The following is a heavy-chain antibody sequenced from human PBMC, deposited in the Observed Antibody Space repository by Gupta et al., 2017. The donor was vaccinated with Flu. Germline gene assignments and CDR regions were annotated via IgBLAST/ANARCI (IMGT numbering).Heavy chain of an antibody. D-gene: IGHD2-15*01. J-gene: IGHJ4*02. Sequence: VPLVSSGGGVVPPGWSLRPSCASSGFTFSNYGMHWVRQAPGKGVGGVAVISYDGSNKYYADAVKGRFTISRDNSKNTLYLQMNSLRAEDTAVYYCAKDDCSGGTCHPWWWGQGTMVTVSS. CDR2: ISYDGSNK. CDR1: GFTFSNYG. CDR3: AKDDCSGGTCHPWW. V-gene: IGHV3-30*18.